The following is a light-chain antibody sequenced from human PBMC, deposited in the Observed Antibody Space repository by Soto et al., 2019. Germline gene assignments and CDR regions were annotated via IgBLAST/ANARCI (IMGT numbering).Light chain of an antibody. CDR3: QQYYSPLWT. CDR1: QSVAYTSNKKTY. V-gene: IGKV4-1*01. CDR2: WSS. J-gene: IGKJ1*01. Sequence: DIVMTQSPDSLAVSLGERATINCKSSQSVAYTSNKKTYVAWYQQKAGQPPKLLLYWSSTRASGVPVRFSGSGSGTDFTLTISSLQAEDVAVYYCQQYYSPLWTFGQGTKVQIK.